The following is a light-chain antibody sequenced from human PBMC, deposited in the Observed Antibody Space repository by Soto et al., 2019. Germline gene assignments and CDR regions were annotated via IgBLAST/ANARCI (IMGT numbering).Light chain of an antibody. J-gene: IGLJ3*02. Sequence: QTVVAQPPSASGTPGQRVTISCSGSNSNVGSKTVNWYQQVPGSAPKVLIYGNNQRPSGVPDRFSGSKSGTSASLAISGLQAEDEADYYCAAWDDSLNGPVFGGGTKLTVL. V-gene: IGLV1-44*01. CDR1: NSNVGSKT. CDR3: AAWDDSLNGPV. CDR2: GNN.